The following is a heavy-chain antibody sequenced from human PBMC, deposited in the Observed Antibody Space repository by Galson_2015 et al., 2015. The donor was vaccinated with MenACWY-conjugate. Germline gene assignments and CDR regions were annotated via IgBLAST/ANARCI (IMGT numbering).Heavy chain of an antibody. J-gene: IGHJ6*02. D-gene: IGHD5-24*01. CDR3: ARRGVGYNNRPEYYYYGMDV. Sequence: SLRLSCAASGFTFSSYAMHWVRQAPGKGLEYVSAISSNGGSTYYADSVKGRFTISRDNSKNTLYLQMSSLRAEDTAVYYCARRGVGYNNRPEYYYYGMDVWGQGTTVTVSS. V-gene: IGHV3-64D*09. CDR2: ISSNGGST. CDR1: GFTFSSYA.